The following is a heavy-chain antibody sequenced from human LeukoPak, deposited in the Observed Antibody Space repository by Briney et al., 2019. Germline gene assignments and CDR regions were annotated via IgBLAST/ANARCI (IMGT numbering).Heavy chain of an antibody. CDR3: ARDPNYYNYGMDV. V-gene: IGHV3-23*01. CDR2: ISGSAGST. CDR1: GLTFSDYD. J-gene: IGHJ6*02. Sequence: GGSLRLSCAASGLTFSDYDMSWVRQAPGKGLEWVSSISGSAGSTYDADSVKGRFTISRDNSKNTLNLQMNSLRDEDTAVYYCARDPNYYNYGMDVWGQGTMVTVSS.